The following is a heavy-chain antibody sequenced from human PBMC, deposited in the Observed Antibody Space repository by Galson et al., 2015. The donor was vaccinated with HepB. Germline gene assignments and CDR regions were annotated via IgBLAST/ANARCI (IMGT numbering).Heavy chain of an antibody. CDR1: GFTFSSYA. J-gene: IGHJ2*01. Sequence: SLRLSCAVSGFTFSSYAMSWVRQAPGKGLEWVSAISGAGGSRYYADSVKGRFTISRDNSKNTLYVQMDSLRAEGTAVYYCAKEFRAGDSSGFFDLWGRGPLVTVSS. V-gene: IGHV3-23*01. CDR3: AKEFRAGDSSGFFDL. D-gene: IGHD3-22*01. CDR2: ISGAGGSR.